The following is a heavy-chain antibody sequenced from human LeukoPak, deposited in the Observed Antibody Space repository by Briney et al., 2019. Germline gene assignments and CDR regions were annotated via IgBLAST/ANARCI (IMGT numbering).Heavy chain of an antibody. D-gene: IGHD3-22*01. CDR1: GFTFSSYG. CDR3: AKDQKIYYDSFDY. V-gene: IGHV3-30*02. CDR2: IRYDGSNK. J-gene: IGHJ4*02. Sequence: GGSLRLSCAASGFTFSSYGMHWVRQAPGKGLEWVAFIRYDGSNKYYADSVKGRFTISRDNSKNTLYLQMNSLRAEDTAVYYCAKDQKIYYDSFDYWGQGTLVTVSS.